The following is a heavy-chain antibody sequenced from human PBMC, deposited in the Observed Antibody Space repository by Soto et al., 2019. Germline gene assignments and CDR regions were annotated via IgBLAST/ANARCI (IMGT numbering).Heavy chain of an antibody. Sequence: EVQLVESGGGLVQPGGSLRLSCAASGFTFSDHYMDWVRQAPGKGLEWVGRNRNKANSYTTEYAASVKGRFTISRDDSKNSLYLQMNSLKTEDTAVYYCASRSGVAAAGFDYWGQGTLVTVSS. CDR3: ASRSGVAAAGFDY. D-gene: IGHD6-13*01. CDR2: NRNKANSYTT. J-gene: IGHJ4*02. V-gene: IGHV3-72*01. CDR1: GFTFSDHY.